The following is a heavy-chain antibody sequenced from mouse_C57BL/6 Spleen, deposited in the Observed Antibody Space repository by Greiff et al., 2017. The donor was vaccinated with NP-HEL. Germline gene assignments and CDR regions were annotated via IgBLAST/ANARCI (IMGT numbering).Heavy chain of an antibody. CDR3: ARRALGLPHFDD. V-gene: IGHV1-4*01. Sequence: VQLQQSGAELARPGASVKMSCKASGYNFTSYTMHWVKQRPGQGLEWIGYINPGGGDTKYNQKFKDKATLTADKSSSTAYMLLSSLASEDSAVYYCARRALGLPHFDDWGKGTTLTVSS. CDR1: GYNFTSYT. D-gene: IGHD3-1*01. J-gene: IGHJ2*01. CDR2: INPGGGDT.